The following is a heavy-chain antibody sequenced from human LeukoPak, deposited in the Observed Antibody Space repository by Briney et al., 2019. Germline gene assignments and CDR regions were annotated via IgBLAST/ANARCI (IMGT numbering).Heavy chain of an antibody. Sequence: SETLSLTCTVSGGSISSYYWSWIRQPAGKRLEWIGRIYTSGSTNYNPSLKSRVTMSVDTSKNQFSLKLSSVTAADTAVYYCARETVGEYYYDSSAEDYYFDYWGQGTLVTVSS. J-gene: IGHJ4*02. CDR1: GGSISSYY. V-gene: IGHV4-4*07. CDR2: IYTSGST. CDR3: ARETVGEYYYDSSAEDYYFDY. D-gene: IGHD3-22*01.